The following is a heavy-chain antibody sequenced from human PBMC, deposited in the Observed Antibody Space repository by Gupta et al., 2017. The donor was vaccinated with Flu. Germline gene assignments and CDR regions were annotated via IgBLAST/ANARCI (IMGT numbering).Heavy chain of an antibody. CDR3: ARQSGSYSSDFDV. D-gene: IGHD1-26*01. J-gene: IGHJ4*02. Sequence: QVQLVQSGVAAKRPGASVRVSCKACGYLFSSFFIHWVRQAPGQGFEWMGMINPSGGSTMFPQTFQGRVTFTRDTSTDTVYMELNSLKSEDTAVYYGARQSGSYSSDFDVWGQGSLVTVSS. V-gene: IGHV1-46*03. CDR1: GYLFSSFF. CDR2: INPSGGST.